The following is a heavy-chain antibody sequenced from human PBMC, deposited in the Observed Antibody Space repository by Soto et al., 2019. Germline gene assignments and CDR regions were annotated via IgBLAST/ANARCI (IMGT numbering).Heavy chain of an antibody. CDR3: ARVQWLDDY. CDR1: GFIFSDYW. CDR2: IKQDESEK. Sequence: QPGGSLRLSCAASGFIFSDYWMSWVRQTPGKGLEWVANIKQDESEKYYVDSVKGRFTISRDNAKNSLYLQMNSLRVDDTAVYYCARVQWLDDYWGQGTLVTVSS. D-gene: IGHD6-19*01. V-gene: IGHV3-7*03. J-gene: IGHJ4*02.